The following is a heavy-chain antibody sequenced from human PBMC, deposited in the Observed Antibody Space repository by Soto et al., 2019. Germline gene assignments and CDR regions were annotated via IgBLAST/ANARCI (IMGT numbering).Heavy chain of an antibody. Sequence: VESGGGLVYPGGSLRLSCVASGFRFSDHSMNWVRQAPGKGLQWISYISSNSDTTYYADSVKGRFTVSRDNDKNALFIQMNSLRDDDTATYYCARLPKGSLVTAWGQGARVTVSS. D-gene: IGHD2-21*02. J-gene: IGHJ4*02. CDR1: GFRFSDHS. CDR3: ARLPKGSLVTA. V-gene: IGHV3-48*02. CDR2: ISSNSDTT.